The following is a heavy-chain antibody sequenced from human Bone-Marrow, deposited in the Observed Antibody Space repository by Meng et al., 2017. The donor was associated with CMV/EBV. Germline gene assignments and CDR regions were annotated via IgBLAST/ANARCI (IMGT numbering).Heavy chain of an antibody. Sequence: GESLKISCAASGFTFSSYSMNWVRQAPGKGLEWVSSISSSSSYIYYADSVKGRFTISIDNAKNSLYLQMNSLRAEDTAVYYCARLTSPGDYWGQGTLVTVSS. CDR3: ARLTSPGDY. CDR2: ISSSSSYI. CDR1: GFTFSSYS. J-gene: IGHJ4*02. D-gene: IGHD6-6*01. V-gene: IGHV3-21*01.